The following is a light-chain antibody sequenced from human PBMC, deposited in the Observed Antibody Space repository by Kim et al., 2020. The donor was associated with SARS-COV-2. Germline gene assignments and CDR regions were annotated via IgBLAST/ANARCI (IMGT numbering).Light chain of an antibody. J-gene: IGKJ1*01. CDR2: KAS. CDR3: QQYNSYQWT. Sequence: DIQMTQSPSTLSASVGDRVTITCRASQSISSWLAWYQQRPEKAPKLLIYKASSLESGVPSRFSGSGSGTEFTLTISSLQPGDFATYFCQQYNSYQWTFGQGTKVDIK. CDR1: QSISSW. V-gene: IGKV1-5*03.